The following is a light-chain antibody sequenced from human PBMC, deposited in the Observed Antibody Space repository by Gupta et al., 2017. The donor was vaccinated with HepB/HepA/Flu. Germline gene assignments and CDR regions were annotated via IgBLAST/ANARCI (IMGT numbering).Light chain of an antibody. V-gene: IGKV1-9*01. CDR1: QGIRSD. CDR2: AAS. Sequence: DIQLTQSPSFLSASVGDRVTITCRASQGIRSDLAWYQQKPGKVPKLLIYAASTLQSGVPSRFSGSGSGTEFTLTISSLQPEDFATYYCQQLNSFPLTFGGGTKVEIK. J-gene: IGKJ4*01. CDR3: QQLNSFPLT.